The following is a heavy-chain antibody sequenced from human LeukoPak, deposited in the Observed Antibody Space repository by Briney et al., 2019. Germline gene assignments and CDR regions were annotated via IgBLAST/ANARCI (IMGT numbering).Heavy chain of an antibody. J-gene: IGHJ4*02. V-gene: IGHV3-48*03. CDR3: ARGQGSGSYLLMDY. CDR1: GFTFSSYE. Sequence: PGGSLRLSCAASGFTFSSYEMNWVRQAPGKGLEWVSYISGSGSTIYYADSVKGRFTISRDNAKNSLYLQMNSLRAEDTAVYYCARGQGSGSYLLMDYWGQGTLVTVSS. CDR2: ISGSGSTI. D-gene: IGHD3-10*01.